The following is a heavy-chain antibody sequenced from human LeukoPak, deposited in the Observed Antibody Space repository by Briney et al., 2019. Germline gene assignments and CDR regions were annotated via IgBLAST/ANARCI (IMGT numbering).Heavy chain of an antibody. D-gene: IGHD4-17*01. Sequence: GESLQISCKGSGYLFTSYWIGWVRQLPGKGLEWMGIIYPGDSDTRYSPSFQGQVTISADKSISTAYLQWSSLKASDTAMYYCARRVTVTTEFDYWGQGTLVTVSS. J-gene: IGHJ4*02. CDR1: GYLFTSYW. CDR2: IYPGDSDT. V-gene: IGHV5-51*01. CDR3: ARRVTVTTEFDY.